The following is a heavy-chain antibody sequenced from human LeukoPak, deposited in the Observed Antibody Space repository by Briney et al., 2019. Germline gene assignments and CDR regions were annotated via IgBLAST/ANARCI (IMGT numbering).Heavy chain of an antibody. V-gene: IGHV1-2*06. Sequence: ASVKVSCKASGYTFTGYYMHWVRQAPGQGLGWMGRINPNSGGTNYAQKFQGRVTMTRDTSISTAYMELSRLRSDDTAVYYCARGGAYYDFWSGYYIYVYWGQGTLVTVSS. J-gene: IGHJ4*02. D-gene: IGHD3-3*01. CDR2: INPNSGGT. CDR1: GYTFTGYY. CDR3: ARGGAYYDFWSGYYIYVY.